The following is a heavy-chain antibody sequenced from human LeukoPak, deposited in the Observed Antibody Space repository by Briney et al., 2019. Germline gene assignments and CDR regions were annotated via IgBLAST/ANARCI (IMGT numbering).Heavy chain of an antibody. V-gene: IGHV3-30*04. J-gene: IGHJ6*03. Sequence: GGSLRLSCAASGFTFSSYAMHWVRQAPGKGLEWVAVISYDGSNKYYADSVKGRFTISRDNSKNTLYLQMNSLRAEDTAVYYCAREEWAQESYYYYCMDVWGKGTTVTVSS. CDR3: AREEWAQESYYYYCMDV. CDR2: ISYDGSNK. D-gene: IGHD3-3*01. CDR1: GFTFSSYA.